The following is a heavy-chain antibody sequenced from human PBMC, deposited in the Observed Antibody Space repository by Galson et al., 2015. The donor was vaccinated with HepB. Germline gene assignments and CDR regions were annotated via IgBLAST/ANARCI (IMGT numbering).Heavy chain of an antibody. CDR2: IGSNGGST. D-gene: IGHD3-9*01. V-gene: IGHV3-64*01. CDR3: ARATLHDILTGYCLDP. CDR1: GFTFSSYA. J-gene: IGHJ5*02. Sequence: SLRLSCAASGFTFSSYAMHWVRQAPGKGLEYVSAIGSNGGSTYYANSVKGRFTISRDNSKNTLYLQMGSLRAEDMAVYYCARATLHDILTGYCLDPWGQGTLVTVSS.